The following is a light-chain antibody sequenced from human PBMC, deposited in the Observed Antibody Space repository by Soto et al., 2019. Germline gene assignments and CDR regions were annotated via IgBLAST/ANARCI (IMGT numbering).Light chain of an antibody. CDR3: QQYHSYWT. V-gene: IGKV1-5*01. CDR2: DAS. CDR1: QTISNW. Sequence: DIQMTQSPSTLSASVGDRVTITCRASQTISNWLAWYQQKPGKAPKLLIYDASSLEGGVPSRFSGSGSGTEFTLTLSSLQPDDFATYYCQQYHSYWTFDQGTKVEIK. J-gene: IGKJ1*01.